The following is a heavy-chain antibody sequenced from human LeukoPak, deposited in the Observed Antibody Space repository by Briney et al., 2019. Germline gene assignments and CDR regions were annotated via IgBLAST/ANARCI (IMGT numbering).Heavy chain of an antibody. CDR2: INHSGST. D-gene: IGHD4-17*01. CDR1: GGSFSGYY. J-gene: IGHJ6*02. CDR3: ARVRDYGDYGGMDV. Sequence: SETLSLTCAVYGGSFSGYYWSWIRQPPGKGLEWIGEINHSGSTNYNPSLKSRVTISVDTSKNQFSLKLSSVTAADTAVYYCARVRDYGDYGGMDVWGQGTTVTVSS. V-gene: IGHV4-34*01.